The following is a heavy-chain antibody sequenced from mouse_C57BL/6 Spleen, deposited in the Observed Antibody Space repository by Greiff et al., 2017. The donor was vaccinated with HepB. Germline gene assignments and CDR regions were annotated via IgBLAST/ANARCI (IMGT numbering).Heavy chain of an antibody. CDR3: ARAWDYDEG. D-gene: IGHD2-4*01. Sequence: VQLQQSGAELVKPGASVKISCKASGYAFSSYWMIWVKQRPGKGLEWIGQIYPGDGDTNYNGKFKGKATLTADKSSSTAYMQLSSLTSEDSAVYFCARAWDYDEGWGQGTTLTVSS. V-gene: IGHV1-80*01. J-gene: IGHJ2*01. CDR2: IYPGDGDT. CDR1: GYAFSSYW.